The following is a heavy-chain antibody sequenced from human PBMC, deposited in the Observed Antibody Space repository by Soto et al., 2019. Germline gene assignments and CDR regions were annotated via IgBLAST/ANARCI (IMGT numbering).Heavy chain of an antibody. CDR1: GFTFSSYG. J-gene: IGHJ4*02. D-gene: IGHD2-15*01. V-gene: IGHV3-33*01. Sequence: GGSLRLSCAASGFTFSSYGMHWVRQAPGKGLEWVAVIWYDGSNKYYADSVKGRFTISRDNSKNTLYLQMNSLRAEDTAVYYCARDYVVVVAENYFDYWGQGTLVTVSS. CDR2: IWYDGSNK. CDR3: ARDYVVVVAENYFDY.